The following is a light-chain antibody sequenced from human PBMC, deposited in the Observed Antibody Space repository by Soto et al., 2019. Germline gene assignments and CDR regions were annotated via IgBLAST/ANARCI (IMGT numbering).Light chain of an antibody. CDR1: QSISSW. CDR3: QQYNSYSWT. J-gene: IGKJ1*01. V-gene: IGKV1-5*01. CDR2: DAS. Sequence: DIQMTQSPSTLSASVGDRVTITCRASQSISSWLAWYQQKPGKAPKLLIYDASSLESGVPSRFSGSGSGTEFTLTISSLQPDDFATYYCQQYNSYSWTSGQGTKVE.